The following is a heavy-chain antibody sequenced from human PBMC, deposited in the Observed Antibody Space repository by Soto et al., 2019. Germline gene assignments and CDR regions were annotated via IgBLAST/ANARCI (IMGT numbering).Heavy chain of an antibody. V-gene: IGHV4-59*01. CDR1: GGSISSYY. J-gene: IGHJ3*01. Sequence: QVQLQESGPGLVKPSETLSLTCTVSGGSISSYYWSWVRQPPGEGLERLGYIYYSGSINYNTSLKRRVTISVDTSKNQCHLKLSSVTAADTAVYYCARAPPSSDPDAFDFWGQGTMVTVSS. D-gene: IGHD2-21*02. CDR2: IYYSGSI. CDR3: ARAPPSSDPDAFDF.